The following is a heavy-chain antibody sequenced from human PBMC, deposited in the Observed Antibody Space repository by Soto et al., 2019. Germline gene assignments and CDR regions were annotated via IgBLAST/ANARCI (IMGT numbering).Heavy chain of an antibody. J-gene: IGHJ4*02. CDR1: GGTFSSHG. Sequence: QVQLVQSGTVVQRRGSSVKVSCQASGGTFSSHGMAWVRQAPGQGLEWMGGIIPTFGTPTYAPKFQGRVTITADKSTNTAYTELTSLRSEDTGVSSCASERSAQEFDFWRQGTLNSVSS. CDR3: ASERSAQEFDF. V-gene: IGHV1-69*06. CDR2: IIPTFGTP. D-gene: IGHD1-26*01.